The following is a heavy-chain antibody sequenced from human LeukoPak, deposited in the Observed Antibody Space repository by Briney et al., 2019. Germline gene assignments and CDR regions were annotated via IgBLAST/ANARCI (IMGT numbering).Heavy chain of an antibody. J-gene: IGHJ4*02. V-gene: IGHV3-30*18. Sequence: PGRSLRLSCAASGFTFSSYGIHWVRQAPGKGLEWVAVISYDGSNKYHADSVKGRFTISRDNSKNTLYLQMNSLRAEDTAVYYCAKDFEIAVVLDYWGQGTLVTVSS. CDR3: AKDFEIAVVLDY. CDR1: GFTFSSYG. CDR2: ISYDGSNK. D-gene: IGHD3-22*01.